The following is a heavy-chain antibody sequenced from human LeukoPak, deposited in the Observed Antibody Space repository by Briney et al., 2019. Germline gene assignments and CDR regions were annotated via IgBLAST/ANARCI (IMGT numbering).Heavy chain of an antibody. CDR3: ARASSSSRRYENDC. V-gene: IGHV4-39*01. D-gene: IGHD2-2*01. CDR1: GGSISSSSYY. J-gene: IGHJ4*02. Sequence: TSETLSLTCTVSGGSISSSSYYWGWIRQPPGKGLEWIGSMHYSGITYYNPSLKSRVTISVDTSKHQFSLQLTSVSAADSAVYSCARASSSSRRYENDCWGQGTLVTVSS. CDR2: MHYSGIT.